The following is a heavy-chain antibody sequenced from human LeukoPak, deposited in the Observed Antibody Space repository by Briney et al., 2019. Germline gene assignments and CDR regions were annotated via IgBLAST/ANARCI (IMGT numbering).Heavy chain of an antibody. V-gene: IGHV3-11*01. Sequence: GGSLRLSCAASGFTISSNYMSWVRQAPGKGLQWVSYISASGDTIYYSDSVKGRFTISRDNAKNSLFLQMNRLRGDDTAMYYCANLASPRGDYNGYWGQGTLVTVSS. CDR3: ANLASPRGDYNGY. CDR1: GFTISSNY. D-gene: IGHD2-8*01. J-gene: IGHJ4*02. CDR2: ISASGDTI.